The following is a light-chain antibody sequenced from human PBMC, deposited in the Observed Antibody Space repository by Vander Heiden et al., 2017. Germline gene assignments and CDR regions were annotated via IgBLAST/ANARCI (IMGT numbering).Light chain of an antibody. CDR3: RQRSSCPLLT. CDR2: DAS. CDR1: QSVSNY. J-gene: IGKJ4*01. V-gene: IGKV3-11*01. Sequence: TQSPATLSLSPGERATLSCRASQSVSNYLGWYQQKPGQAPRLLIYDASNSTSSIPPSSSSGSSCTDFSLTISSLVPDDVSVYYCRQRSSCPLLTFGEGTKVEIK.